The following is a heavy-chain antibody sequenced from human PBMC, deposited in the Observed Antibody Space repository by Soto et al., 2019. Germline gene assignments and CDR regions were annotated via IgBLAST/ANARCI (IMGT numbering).Heavy chain of an antibody. V-gene: IGHV3-33*01. CDR1: GFTFSSYG. CDR2: IWYDGSNK. CDR3: ARDMVVTATRDAIDI. J-gene: IGHJ3*02. D-gene: IGHD2-21*02. Sequence: GGSLRLSCAASGFTFSSYGMHWVRQAPGKGLEWVAVIWYDGSNKYYADSVKGRFTISRDNSKNTLYLQMNSLRAEDTAVYYCARDMVVTATRDAIDIWGQGTMVTVSS.